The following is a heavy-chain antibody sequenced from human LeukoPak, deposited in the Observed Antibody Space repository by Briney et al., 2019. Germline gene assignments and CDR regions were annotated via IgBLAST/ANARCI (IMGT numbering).Heavy chain of an antibody. CDR2: ISSSSSYI. J-gene: IGHJ5*02. Sequence: GGSLSLSCAASGINFSDSYMTWLRQSPGQGLEWVSSISSSSSYIYYADSVKSRFTISIDNAKNSLYLQMNSLRAEDTAVYYCGRGLWFGGATDNLFDPWGQGTLVTVSS. CDR1: GINFSDSY. D-gene: IGHD3-10*01. CDR3: GRGLWFGGATDNLFDP. V-gene: IGHV3-21*01.